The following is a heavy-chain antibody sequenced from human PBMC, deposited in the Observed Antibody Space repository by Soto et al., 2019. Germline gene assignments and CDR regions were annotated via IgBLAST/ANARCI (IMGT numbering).Heavy chain of an antibody. V-gene: IGHV3-74*01. J-gene: IGHJ4*02. D-gene: IGHD5-12*01. CDR1: GFTFSNYL. CDR2: IDSDGSDT. CDR3: AGGGYIGFDY. Sequence: PGGSLRLSCAASGFTFSNYLMHWVRQGPGKGLVWVSRIDSDGSDTIYADSVKGRFTISRDNAKNTRFLQMHSLRAEDMGEYYSAGGGYIGFDYGGQGTWVPVS.